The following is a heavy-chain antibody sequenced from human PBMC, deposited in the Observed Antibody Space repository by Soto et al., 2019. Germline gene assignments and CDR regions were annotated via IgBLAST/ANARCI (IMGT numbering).Heavy chain of an antibody. V-gene: IGHV1-24*01. CDR2: FDPEDGET. CDR3: ATGDRTSHPYFDY. J-gene: IGHJ4*02. Sequence: EASVKVSCKVSGYTLTELSMHWVRQAPGKGLEWMGGFDPEDGETIYAQKFQGRVTMTEDTSTDTAYMELSSLRSEDTAVYYCATGDRTSHPYFDYWGQGTLVTVSS. CDR1: GYTLTELS.